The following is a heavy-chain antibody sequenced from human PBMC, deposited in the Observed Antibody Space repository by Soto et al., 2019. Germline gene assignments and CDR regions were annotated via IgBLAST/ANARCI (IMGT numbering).Heavy chain of an antibody. CDR1: GFTFSSYS. V-gene: IGHV3-21*01. CDR3: ARDSREYNAYDYN. D-gene: IGHD5-12*01. CDR2: IITITGFI. Sequence: PGGSLRLSCAASGFTFSSYSTNWVRQAPGKGLEWVSIITITGFIVYADSVKGRFTISRDNAKSSLYLQMNSLRAEDTAVYYCARDSREYNAYDYNWGQGTLVTVSS. J-gene: IGHJ4*02.